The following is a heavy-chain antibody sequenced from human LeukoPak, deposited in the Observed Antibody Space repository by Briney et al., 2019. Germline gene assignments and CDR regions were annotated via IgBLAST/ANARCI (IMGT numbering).Heavy chain of an antibody. V-gene: IGHV1-46*01. Sequence: ASVKVSCKASGYTFTNYYIHWVRQAPGQGLEWMGLINPGGDDTNYAQNFQGRVTMTRDTSASTVYMELSSLRSEDTAIYYCARIRDGYNDAYDIWGQGTVVTVPS. D-gene: IGHD5-24*01. CDR2: INPGGDDT. J-gene: IGHJ3*02. CDR1: GYTFTNYY. CDR3: ARIRDGYNDAYDI.